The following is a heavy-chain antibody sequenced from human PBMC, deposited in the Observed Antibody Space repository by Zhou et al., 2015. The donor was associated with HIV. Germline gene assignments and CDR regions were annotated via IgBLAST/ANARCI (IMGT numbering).Heavy chain of an antibody. CDR2: IIPMFDIE. V-gene: IGHV1-69*17. CDR1: GGTFGRSP. CDR3: ARSSGNYDFAFDI. D-gene: IGHD3-22*01. Sequence: QVHLVQSGDEVKKPGSSVKVSCKASGGTFGRSPIHWVRQAPGQGPEWVGGIIPMFDIEDHAQKFRGRLTITADKSTGAAYMELSSLRSEDAAVYYCARSSGNYDFAFDIWGQGTRVIVSS. J-gene: IGHJ3*02.